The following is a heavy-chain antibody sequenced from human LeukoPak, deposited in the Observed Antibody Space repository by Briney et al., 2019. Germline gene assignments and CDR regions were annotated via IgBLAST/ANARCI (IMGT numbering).Heavy chain of an antibody. CDR1: GGTFSSYA. D-gene: IGHD6-19*01. CDR2: IIPILGIA. J-gene: IGHJ6*02. Sequence: ASVKVSCKASGGTFSSYAISWVRQAPGQGLEWMGRIIPILGIANYAQKFQGRVTITADKSTSTAYMELSSLRSEDTAVYYCAKGIAVAGTFPNYYYGMDVWGQGTTVTVSS. V-gene: IGHV1-69*04. CDR3: AKGIAVAGTFPNYYYGMDV.